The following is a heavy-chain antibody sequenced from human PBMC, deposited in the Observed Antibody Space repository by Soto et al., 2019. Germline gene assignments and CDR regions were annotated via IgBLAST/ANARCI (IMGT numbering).Heavy chain of an antibody. CDR2: INAGNGNT. J-gene: IGHJ4*02. CDR1: GYTFTSYA. V-gene: IGHV1-3*01. CDR3: ARKILAYDYGDYGPPFDY. Sequence: GASVKVSCKASGYTFTSYAMHWVRQAPGQRLEWMGWINAGNGNTKYSQKFQGTVTITRDTSASTAYMELSSLRSEDTAVYYCARKILAYDYGDYGPPFDYWGQGTLVTVSS. D-gene: IGHD4-17*01.